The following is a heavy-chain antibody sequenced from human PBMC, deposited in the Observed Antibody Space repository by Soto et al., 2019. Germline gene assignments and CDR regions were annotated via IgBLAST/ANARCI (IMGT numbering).Heavy chain of an antibody. CDR1: GYTFTSYG. CDR3: ARTHGTLNPYGSSWYATWFDP. V-gene: IGHV1-18*04. CDR2: ISAYNGNT. Sequence: QVQLVQSGAEVKKPGASVKVSCKASGYTFTSYGISWVRQAPGQGLEWMGWISAYNGNTNYAQKLQGRVTMTTDTSTSTAYMELRSLRSDDTAVYYCARTHGTLNPYGSSWYATWFDPWGQGTLVTVSS. J-gene: IGHJ5*02. D-gene: IGHD6-13*01.